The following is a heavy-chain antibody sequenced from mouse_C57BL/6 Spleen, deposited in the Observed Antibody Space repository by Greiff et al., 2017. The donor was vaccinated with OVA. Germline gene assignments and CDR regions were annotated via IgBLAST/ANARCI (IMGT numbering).Heavy chain of an antibody. V-gene: IGHV1-52*01. CDR1: GYTFTSYW. Sequence: QVQLQQPGAELVRPGSSVKLSCKASGYTFTSYWMHWVKQRPIQGLEWIGNIDPSDSETHYNQKFKDKATLTVDKSSSTAYMQLSSLTSEDSAVYYCARSWGLRLHWYFDVWGTGTTVTVSS. D-gene: IGHD2-4*01. J-gene: IGHJ1*03. CDR3: ARSWGLRLHWYFDV. CDR2: IDPSDSET.